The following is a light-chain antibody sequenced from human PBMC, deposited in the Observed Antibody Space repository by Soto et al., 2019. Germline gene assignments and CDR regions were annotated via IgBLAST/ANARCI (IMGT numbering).Light chain of an antibody. CDR3: KPYSNWPPWT. CDR1: QSVSSN. J-gene: IGKJ1*01. Sequence: EILMTQSPATLSVSPGGRVTLSCRASQSVSSNLAWYQQKLGQPPRLLIYGASTRATCIPDMFSGSGSGTEFTLTISSMQSEDCAVYDCKPYSNWPPWTVGQGTKVDSK. CDR2: GAS. V-gene: IGKV3-15*01.